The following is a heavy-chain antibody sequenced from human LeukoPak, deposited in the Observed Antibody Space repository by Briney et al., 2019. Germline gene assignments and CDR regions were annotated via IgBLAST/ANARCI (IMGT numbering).Heavy chain of an antibody. D-gene: IGHD4-23*01. CDR3: ARNSASYYYGMDV. CDR2: ISSSGSTI. J-gene: IGHJ6*02. V-gene: IGHV3-48*04. CDR1: GSTFSSHT. Sequence: GGSLRLSCAASGSTFSSHTMNWVRQAPGKGLERVSYISSSGSTIYYADSVKGRFTISRDNAKNSLYLQMNSLRAEDTAVYYCARNSASYYYGMDVWGQGTTVTVSS.